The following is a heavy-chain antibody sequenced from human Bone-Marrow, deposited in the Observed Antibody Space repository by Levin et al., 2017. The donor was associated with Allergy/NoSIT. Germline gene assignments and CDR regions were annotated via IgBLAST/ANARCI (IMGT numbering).Heavy chain of an antibody. J-gene: IGHJ5*02. D-gene: IGHD6-13*01. CDR1: GYTFTRSG. CDR3: ARNSGSTSSWSWFDP. Sequence: ASVKVSCKASGYTFTRSGITWVRQTPGQGFEWLGWISGYNGNTKYAQKIQGRVTMTTDTSTSTAYMELRGLGSDDTGIYYCARNSGSTSSWSWFDPWGQGTLVTVSS. V-gene: IGHV1-18*01. CDR2: ISGYNGNT.